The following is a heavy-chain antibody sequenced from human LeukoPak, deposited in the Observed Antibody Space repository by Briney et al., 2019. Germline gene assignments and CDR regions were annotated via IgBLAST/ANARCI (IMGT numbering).Heavy chain of an antibody. CDR2: VSYDETTK. Sequence: GGSLRLSCAASGSAFNSYAMHWVRQAPGKGLEWVAVVSYDETTKLYADSVKGRFTISRDNSQNTLFLQMNSLRTEDTAVYYCARRRKVGREDDAVDIWGQGTMVTVAS. CDR1: GSAFNSYA. J-gene: IGHJ3*02. CDR3: ARRRKVGREDDAVDI. D-gene: IGHD1-14*01. V-gene: IGHV3-30-3*01.